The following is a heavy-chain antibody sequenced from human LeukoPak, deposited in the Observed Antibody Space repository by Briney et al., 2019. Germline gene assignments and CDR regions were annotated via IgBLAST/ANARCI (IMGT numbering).Heavy chain of an antibody. D-gene: IGHD3-10*01. CDR2: ISSASNTI. V-gene: IGHV3-11*01. CDR3: ARARLLWFGELSNYFDY. CDR1: GFTFSDYY. Sequence: GGSLRLSCAASGFTFSDYYMNWFRQAPGKGLEWVSYISSASNTIYYADSVKGRFTISRDNAKNSLYLQMNSLRAEDTAVYYCARARLLWFGELSNYFDYWGQGTLVTVSS. J-gene: IGHJ4*02.